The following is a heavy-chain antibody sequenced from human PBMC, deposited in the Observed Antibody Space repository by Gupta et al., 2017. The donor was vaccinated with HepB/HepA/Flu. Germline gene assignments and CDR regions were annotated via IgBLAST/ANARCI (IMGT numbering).Heavy chain of an antibody. V-gene: IGHV3-23*01. D-gene: IGHD1-7*01. Sequence: AAPGFIFSSYAMSWFRQAPGKGLEWVSAISGSGRSTYYADSVKGRFTISRDNSKNTLYLQMNSLRAEDTAVYYCAKGTTGYYYYYMDVWGNGTTVTVSS. CDR2: ISGSGRST. CDR1: GFIFSSYA. J-gene: IGHJ6*03. CDR3: AKGTTGYYYYYMDV.